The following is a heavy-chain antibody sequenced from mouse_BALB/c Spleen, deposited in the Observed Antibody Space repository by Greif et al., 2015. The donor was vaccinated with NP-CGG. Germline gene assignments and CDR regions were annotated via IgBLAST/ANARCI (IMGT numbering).Heavy chain of an antibody. J-gene: IGHJ4*01. CDR3: ASYYGNYYAMDY. D-gene: IGHD2-1*01. CDR1: GYSITSDYA. CDR2: ISYSGST. V-gene: IGHV3-2*02. Sequence: EVQGVESGPGLVKPSQSLSLTCTVTGYSITSDYAWNWIRQFPGNKLEWMGYISYSGSTSYNPSLKSRISITRDTSKNQFFLQLNSVTTEDTATYYCASYYGNYYAMDYWGQGTSVTVSS.